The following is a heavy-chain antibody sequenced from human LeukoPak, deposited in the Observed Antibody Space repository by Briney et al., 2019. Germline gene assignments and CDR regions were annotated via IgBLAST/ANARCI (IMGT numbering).Heavy chain of an antibody. D-gene: IGHD1-26*01. J-gene: IGHJ6*03. CDR3: ARVAMPGRDYYYYMDL. V-gene: IGHV1-18*01. CDR2: ISAYNGNT. Sequence: AASVKVSCKASGYTFTSYGISWVRQAPGQGLEWMGWISAYNGNTNYAQKLQGRVTMTTDTSTSTAYMELRSLRSDDTAVYFCARVAMPGRDYYYYMDLWGKGTTVIISS. CDR1: GYTFTSYG.